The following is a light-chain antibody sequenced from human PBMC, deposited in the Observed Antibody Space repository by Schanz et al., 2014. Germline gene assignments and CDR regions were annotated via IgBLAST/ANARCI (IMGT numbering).Light chain of an antibody. CDR3: MQGRHWPYT. Sequence: DIVMAQSPLSLPVTLGQPASISCRSSQSLVHDDGNTYLNWFHQRPGQSPRRLIYKVSYRDSGVPDRFSGSGSDTDFTLKIGRVEAEDVGVYYCMQGRHWPYTFGQGTNLEIK. CDR1: QSLVHDDGNTY. CDR2: KVS. V-gene: IGKV2-30*02. J-gene: IGKJ2*01.